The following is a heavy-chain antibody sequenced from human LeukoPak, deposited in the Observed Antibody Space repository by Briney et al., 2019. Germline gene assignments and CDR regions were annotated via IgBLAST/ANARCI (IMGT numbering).Heavy chain of an antibody. D-gene: IGHD6-13*01. V-gene: IGHV3-30*04. CDR2: LSYHGKNK. CDR1: GFAFSNYA. J-gene: IGHJ5*02. CDR3: AREGEQLEYNWFDP. Sequence: GGSLRLSCAASGFAFSNYAMQWVRQAPGKGLEWVAVLSYHGKNKYYADSVKGRFTISRDNSENTLYLQMSSLRTEDTALYYCAREGEQLEYNWFDPWGQGTLVTVSS.